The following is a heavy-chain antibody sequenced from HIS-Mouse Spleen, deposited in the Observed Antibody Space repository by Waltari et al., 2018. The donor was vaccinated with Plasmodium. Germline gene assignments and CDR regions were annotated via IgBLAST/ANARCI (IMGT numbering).Heavy chain of an antibody. J-gene: IGHJ2*01. CDR3: ASSWYWYFEL. V-gene: IGHV3-7*01. D-gene: IGHD6-13*01. CDR1: GFTFSSYW. Sequence: EVQLVESGGGLVQPGGSLRLSCAASGFTFSSYWMSWVRQAPGKGLGWVANIKQYGSEKSYGDSVKGRVTISRDNAKNSLYLQMNSLRAEDTAVYYCASSWYWYFELWGRGTLVTVSS. CDR2: IKQYGSEK.